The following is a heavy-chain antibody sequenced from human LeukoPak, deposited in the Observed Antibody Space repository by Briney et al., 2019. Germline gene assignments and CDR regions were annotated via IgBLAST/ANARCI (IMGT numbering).Heavy chain of an antibody. J-gene: IGHJ5*02. CDR1: GYTFTSYG. D-gene: IGHD2-8*01. CDR3: AGDSIVLMVYAMPNWFDP. V-gene: IGHV1-18*01. Sequence: ASVKVSCKASGYTFTSYGISWVRQAPGQGLEWMGWISAYNGNTNYAQKLQGRVTMTTDTSTSTAYMELRSLRSDDTAVYYCAGDSIVLMVYAMPNWFDPWGQGTLVTVSS. CDR2: ISAYNGNT.